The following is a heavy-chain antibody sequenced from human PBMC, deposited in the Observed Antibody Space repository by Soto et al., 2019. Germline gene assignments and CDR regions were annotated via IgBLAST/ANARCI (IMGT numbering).Heavy chain of an antibody. CDR1: NGSLSNSY. J-gene: IGHJ5*02. V-gene: IGHV4-4*07. CDR2: TYTSGST. CDR3: ARSSHKESWFDP. Sequence: QVQLQESGPGLVKPSETLSLRCTVSNGSLSNSYWNWIRQPAGKGLEWIVRTYTSGSTTYNPSLRIRVAMTVDKSKNQFSLKLNSVTAAATAVYYCARSSHKESWFDPWGQGTLVTVSS. D-gene: IGHD6-13*01.